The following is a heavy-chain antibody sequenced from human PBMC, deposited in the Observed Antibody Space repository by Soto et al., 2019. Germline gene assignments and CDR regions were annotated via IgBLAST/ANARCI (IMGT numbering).Heavy chain of an antibody. D-gene: IGHD3-3*01. CDR1: GFTVSSNY. CDR2: IYSGGST. J-gene: IGHJ4*02. CDR3: ARLYYDFWSGYSSPTHFDY. V-gene: IGHV3-53*01. Sequence: PGGSLRLSCAASGFTVSSNYMSWVRQAPGKGLEWVSVIYSGGSTYYADSVKGRFTISRDNSKNTLYLQMNSLRAEDTAVYYCARLYYDFWSGYSSPTHFDYWGQGTLVTVSS.